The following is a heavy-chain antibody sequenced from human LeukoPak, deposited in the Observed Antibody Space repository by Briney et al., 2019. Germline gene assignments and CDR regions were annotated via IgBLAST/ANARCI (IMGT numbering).Heavy chain of an antibody. CDR3: ARGREYIVVVPAASGNDFDY. J-gene: IGHJ4*02. V-gene: IGHV4-34*01. CDR2: INHSGST. D-gene: IGHD2-2*01. Sequence: PSETLSLTYAVYGGSFSGYYWSWIRQPPGKGLEWIGEINHSGSTNYNPSLKSRVTISVDTSKNQFSLKLSSVTAADTAVYYCARGREYIVVVPAASGNDFDYWGQGTLVTVSS. CDR1: GGSFSGYY.